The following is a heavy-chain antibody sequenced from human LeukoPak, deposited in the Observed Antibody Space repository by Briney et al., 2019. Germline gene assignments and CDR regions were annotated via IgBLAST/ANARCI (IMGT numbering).Heavy chain of an antibody. V-gene: IGHV3-30-3*01. CDR2: ISYDGSNK. D-gene: IGHD6-19*01. J-gene: IGHJ4*02. Sequence: PGGSLRLSCAASGFTFSSYAMHWVRQAPGKGLEWVAVISYDGSNKYYADSVKGRFTISRDNSKNTLYLQMNSLRAEDTAVYYCARDFPSSGWILCYFDYWGQGTLATVSS. CDR3: ARDFPSSGWILCYFDY. CDR1: GFTFSSYA.